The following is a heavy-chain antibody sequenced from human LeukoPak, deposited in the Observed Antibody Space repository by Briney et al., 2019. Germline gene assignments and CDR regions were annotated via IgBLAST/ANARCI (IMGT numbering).Heavy chain of an antibody. D-gene: IGHD6-19*01. CDR3: ASRAIAVANA. CDR2: ISGSASST. J-gene: IGHJ4*02. CDR1: GFTFSNYA. Sequence: GGSLRLSCAASGFTFSNYAMSWVRQAPGKGLEWVSAISGSASSTYHADSVKGRFTISRDNSKNTLYLQMNSLRAEDTAVYYGASRAIAVANARGQGTLVTVSS. V-gene: IGHV3-23*01.